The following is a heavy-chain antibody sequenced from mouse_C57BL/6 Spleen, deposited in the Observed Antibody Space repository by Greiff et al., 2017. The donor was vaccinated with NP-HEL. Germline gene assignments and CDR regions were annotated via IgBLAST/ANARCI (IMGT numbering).Heavy chain of an antibody. CDR3: TTDYGSSFGFAY. CDR1: GFNIKDDY. Sequence: EVQLQQSGAELVRPGASVKLSCTASGFNIKDDYMHWVKQRPEQGLEWIGWIDPENGDTEYASKFQGKATITADTSSKTAYLQLSSLTSEDTAVYYCTTDYGSSFGFAYWGQGTLVTVSA. J-gene: IGHJ3*01. D-gene: IGHD1-1*01. V-gene: IGHV14-4*01. CDR2: IDPENGDT.